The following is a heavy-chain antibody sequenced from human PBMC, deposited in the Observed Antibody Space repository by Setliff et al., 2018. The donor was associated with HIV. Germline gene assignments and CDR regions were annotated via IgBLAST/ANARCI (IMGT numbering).Heavy chain of an antibody. J-gene: IGHJ4*02. Sequence: SETLSLTCNVSGGSIRSNRDHWGWIRQTPGKGLEWIGSISYSGNTYYHPSLQSRVTISLDMSKGQFSLKVKSVTAADTAIYYCARDPHYFDRSGYYSYFYFDYWGQGMLVTVSS. CDR1: GGSIRSNRDH. D-gene: IGHD3-22*01. CDR2: ISYSGNT. V-gene: IGHV4-39*07. CDR3: ARDPHYFDRSGYYSYFYFDY.